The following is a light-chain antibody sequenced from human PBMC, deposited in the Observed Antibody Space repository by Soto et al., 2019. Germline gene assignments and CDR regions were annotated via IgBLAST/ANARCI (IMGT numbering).Light chain of an antibody. CDR1: QSVTSN. Sequence: EMVMTQSPATLPVSPGERATLSCRASQSVTSNLAWYQQKPGQAPRLLIYGASTRATGFPARFSGSGSGTEFTLTISSLQSEDFAVYYCQQYNIWPQTFGQGTKLEIK. V-gene: IGKV3-15*01. CDR3: QQYNIWPQT. CDR2: GAS. J-gene: IGKJ2*01.